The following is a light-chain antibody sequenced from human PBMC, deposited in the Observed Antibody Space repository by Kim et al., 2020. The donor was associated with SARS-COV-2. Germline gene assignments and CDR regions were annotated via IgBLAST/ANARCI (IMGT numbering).Light chain of an antibody. Sequence: IVMTQSPATLSVSPGERATLSCRASQSVNSNLAWYQQKPGQAPRLLIYDASTRATGIPASFSGRGSGTDFTLTISNLQSEDFAVYYCQQYNRWPLTFGGGTKVDIK. CDR2: DAS. CDR1: QSVNSN. J-gene: IGKJ4*01. CDR3: QQYNRWPLT. V-gene: IGKV3-15*01.